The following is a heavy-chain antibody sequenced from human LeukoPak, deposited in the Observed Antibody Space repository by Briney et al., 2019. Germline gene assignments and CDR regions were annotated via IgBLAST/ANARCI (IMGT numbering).Heavy chain of an antibody. CDR2: ISSSSSYI. CDR1: GFTFSSYA. V-gene: IGHV3-21*06. CDR3: ARESNDFLTGYYDY. Sequence: GGSLRLSCAASGFTFSSYAMSWVRQAPGKGLEWVSSISSSSSYIYYADSVKGRFTISRENAKNSVYLQMDSLRAGDTAVYYCARESNDFLTGYYDYWGQGILVTVSS. J-gene: IGHJ4*02. D-gene: IGHD3-9*01.